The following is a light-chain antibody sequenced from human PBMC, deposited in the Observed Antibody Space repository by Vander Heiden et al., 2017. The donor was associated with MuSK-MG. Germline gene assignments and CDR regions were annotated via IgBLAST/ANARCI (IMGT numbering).Light chain of an antibody. CDR1: QNISNC. CDR3: QQSYGAPFT. Sequence: DIQMTQSPSSLSASVGDRVTITCRSSQNISNCLNWYQQKAGKAPRVLIYGASTLQSGVPSRFSGSGSATDFTLTISSLQPEDFATYSCQQSYGAPFTFGPGTKVDIK. V-gene: IGKV1-39*01. CDR2: GAS. J-gene: IGKJ3*01.